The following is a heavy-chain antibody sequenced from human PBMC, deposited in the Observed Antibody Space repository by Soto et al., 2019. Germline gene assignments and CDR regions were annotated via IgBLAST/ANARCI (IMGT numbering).Heavy chain of an antibody. CDR3: AREYKWFDP. J-gene: IGHJ5*02. Sequence: ASVKVSCKASGYTFASNLINWVRQATGQGLEWMGWINPNSGDTAYAQKFQGRITMTRNTSISTAYMELSSLGSEDSAVYYCAREYKWFDPWGQGPLVTVSS. CDR1: GYTFASNL. CDR2: INPNSGDT. V-gene: IGHV1-8*01.